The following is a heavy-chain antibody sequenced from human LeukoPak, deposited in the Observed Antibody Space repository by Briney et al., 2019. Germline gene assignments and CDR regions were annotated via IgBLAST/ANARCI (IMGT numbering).Heavy chain of an antibody. CDR2: ISAYNGNT. V-gene: IGHV1-18*01. Sequence: GASVKVPCKASGYTFTSYGISWVRQAPGQGLEWMGWISAYNGNTNYAQKLQGRVTMTRNTSISTAYMELSSLRSEDTAVYYCARVEKNDFWTGWALYYWGQGTLVTVSS. CDR3: ARVEKNDFWTGWALYY. CDR1: GYTFTSYG. D-gene: IGHD3/OR15-3a*01. J-gene: IGHJ4*02.